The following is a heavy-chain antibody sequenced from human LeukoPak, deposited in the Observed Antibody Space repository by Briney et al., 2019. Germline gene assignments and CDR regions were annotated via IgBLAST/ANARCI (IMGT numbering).Heavy chain of an antibody. CDR1: GYTFTDYY. V-gene: IGHV1-46*01. CDR3: ARAGIAVTGLDY. J-gene: IGHJ4*02. CDR2: INPSGGST. D-gene: IGHD6-19*01. Sequence: ASVKVSCKASGYTFTDYYMHWVRQAPGQGLEWMGIINPSGGSTSYAQKFQGRVTMTRDTSTSTVYMELSSLRSEDTAVYYCARAGIAVTGLDYWGQGTLVTVSS.